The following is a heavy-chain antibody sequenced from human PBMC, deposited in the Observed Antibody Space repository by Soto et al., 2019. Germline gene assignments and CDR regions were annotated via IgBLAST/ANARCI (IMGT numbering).Heavy chain of an antibody. CDR3: ARGADHAYYTDV. V-gene: IGHV3-74*01. J-gene: IGHJ6*03. Sequence: EVQLVESGGGLVQPGGSLRLSCAASGFTFSNYWMHWVRQGPGKGLVWVSRIKFDGSTTTYADSVKGRFTISRDNAENTVYLQMSSLGAEDTAVYYCARGADHAYYTDVWGKGTTVSVSS. D-gene: IGHD1-26*01. CDR2: IKFDGSTT. CDR1: GFTFSNYW.